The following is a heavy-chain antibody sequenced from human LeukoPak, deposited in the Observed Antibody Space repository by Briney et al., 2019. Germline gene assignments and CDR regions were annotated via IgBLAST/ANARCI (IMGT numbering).Heavy chain of an antibody. CDR3: ARTWTPYYFASGSLNWFDP. V-gene: IGHV3-48*03. Sequence: GGSLRLSCAASGFTFSSYEMNWVRQAPGKGLEWVSYISSSGSTIYYADSVKGRFTISRDNAKTSLYLQMNSLRVEDTAVYYCARTWTPYYFASGSLNWFDPWGQGTLVTVSS. D-gene: IGHD3-10*01. CDR2: ISSSGSTI. CDR1: GFTFSSYE. J-gene: IGHJ5*02.